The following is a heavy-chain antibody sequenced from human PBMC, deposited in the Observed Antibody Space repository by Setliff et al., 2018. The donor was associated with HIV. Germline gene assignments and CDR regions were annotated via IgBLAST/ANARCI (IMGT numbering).Heavy chain of an antibody. V-gene: IGHV3-7*01. CDR1: GFIFRNYW. J-gene: IGHJ5*02. D-gene: IGHD3-10*01. CDR3: AGRHRSGSYFDP. CDR2: INQDESEK. Sequence: GASVKVSCAVSGFIFRNYWMTWVRQAPGRGLEWVASINQDESEKYYVDSVKGRLTISRDNAQNSLYLQMNSLGAEDTAVYYCAGRHRSGSYFDPWGQGTLVTVSS.